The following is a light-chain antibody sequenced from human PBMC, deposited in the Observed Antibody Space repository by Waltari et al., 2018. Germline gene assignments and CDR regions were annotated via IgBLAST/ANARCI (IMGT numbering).Light chain of an antibody. V-gene: IGLV2-8*01. CDR3: SSYAGSNNWV. Sequence: QSALTQPPSASGSPGQSVTISCTGTGSAVGGYAYVCWYQQHPGKAPKLMIYEVNKRPSGVPYRFSGSKSGNTASLTVSGLQAEDEADYYCSSYAGSNNWVFGGGTKLTVL. J-gene: IGLJ3*02. CDR1: GSAVGGYAY. CDR2: EVN.